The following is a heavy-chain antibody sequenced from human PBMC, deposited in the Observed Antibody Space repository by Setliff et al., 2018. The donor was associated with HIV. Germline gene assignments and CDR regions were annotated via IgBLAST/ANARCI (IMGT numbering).Heavy chain of an antibody. J-gene: IGHJ3*02. CDR1: GGSISSYY. D-gene: IGHD3-3*01. CDR2: IYYSGST. CDR3: ARDRKSLGYNFWSGFRPDAAFDI. Sequence: LSLTCTVSGGSISSYYWSWIRQPPGKGLEWIGYIYYSGSTNYNPSLKSRVTISVDTSKNQFSLKLSSVTAADTAVYYCARDRKSLGYNFWSGFRPDAAFDIWGQGTMVIVSS. V-gene: IGHV4-59*01.